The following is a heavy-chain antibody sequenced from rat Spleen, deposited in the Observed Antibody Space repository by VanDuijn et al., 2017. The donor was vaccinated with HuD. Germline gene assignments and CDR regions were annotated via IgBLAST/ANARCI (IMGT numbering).Heavy chain of an antibody. CDR3: ARDRGVSMMVPLMDA. D-gene: IGHD1-12*03. CDR1: GFSLTSDG. J-gene: IGHJ4*01. Sequence: QVQLKESGPGLVQPSQTLSLTCTVSGFSLTSDGVSWVRQPPGKGLEWMGGIWGNGNTNYNSALKSRLTISRDTSKSLVFLKMNSLQTEDTATYYCARDRGVSMMVPLMDAWGQGTSVTVSS. CDR2: IWGNGNT. V-gene: IGHV2S54*01.